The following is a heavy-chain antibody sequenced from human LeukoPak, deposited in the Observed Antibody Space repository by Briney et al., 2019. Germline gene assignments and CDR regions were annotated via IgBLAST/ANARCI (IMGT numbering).Heavy chain of an antibody. CDR2: FDPEDGET. V-gene: IGHV1-24*01. D-gene: IGHD1-26*01. J-gene: IGHJ4*02. CDR3: ATGGLIVGANKDFDY. CDR1: GYTLTELS. Sequence: GASVKVSCKVSGYTLTELSMHWVRQAPGKGLEWMGGFDPEDGETIYAQKFQGRVTMTEDTSTDTAYMELSSLRSEDTAVYYCATGGLIVGANKDFDYWGQGTLVTVSS.